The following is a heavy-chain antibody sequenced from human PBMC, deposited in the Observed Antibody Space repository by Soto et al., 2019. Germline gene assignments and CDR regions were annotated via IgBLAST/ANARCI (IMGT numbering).Heavy chain of an antibody. CDR3: ARFRPLTYYYDSSGYYDDY. CDR1: GYTFTSYG. CDR2: ISAYNGNT. J-gene: IGHJ4*02. Sequence: ASVKVSCKASGYTFTSYGISWVRQAPGQGLEWMGWISAYNGNTNYAQKLQGRVTMTTDTSTSTAYMELRSLRSDDTAVYYCARFRPLTYYYDSSGYYDDYWGQGTLVTVSS. D-gene: IGHD3-22*01. V-gene: IGHV1-18*01.